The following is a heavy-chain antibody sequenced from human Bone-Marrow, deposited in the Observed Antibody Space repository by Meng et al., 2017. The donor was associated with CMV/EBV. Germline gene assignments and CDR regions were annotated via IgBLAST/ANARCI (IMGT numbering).Heavy chain of an antibody. CDR2: IKPNSGGT. CDR3: ARDFRGYYDF. Sequence: ASVKVSCKASGKTFTGFSMHWVRQAPGLGLEWMGWIKPNSGGTNYTHNFQGRVTMTRDTSISTAYMELNRLRSDDTAVYYCARDFRGYYDFWGQGTMVTVSS. J-gene: IGHJ3*01. V-gene: IGHV1-2*07. CDR1: GKTFTGFS. D-gene: IGHD3-10*01.